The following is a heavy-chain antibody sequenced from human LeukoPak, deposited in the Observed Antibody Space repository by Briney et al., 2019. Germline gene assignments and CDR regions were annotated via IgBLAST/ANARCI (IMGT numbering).Heavy chain of an antibody. Sequence: PGGSLRLSCAASGFTFSSYWMSWVRQAPGKGLEWVAMINHDGSQKYYVDSVRGQFTISRDNAENSLYLQMNSLRAEDTAVYFCARHDAPGTTDYWGQGTLVPVSS. D-gene: IGHD1-1*01. J-gene: IGHJ4*02. V-gene: IGHV3-7*01. CDR3: ARHDAPGTTDY. CDR1: GFTFSSYW. CDR2: INHDGSQK.